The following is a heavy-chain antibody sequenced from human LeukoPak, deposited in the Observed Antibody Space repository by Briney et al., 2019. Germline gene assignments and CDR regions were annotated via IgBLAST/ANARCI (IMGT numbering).Heavy chain of an antibody. J-gene: IGHJ3*02. CDR1: GGSISSYY. CDR2: IYYSGST. V-gene: IGHV4-59*01. D-gene: IGHD2-2*02. Sequence: PSETLSLTCTVSGGSISSYYWSWLRQPPGKGLEWIGYIYYSGSTNYNPSLKSRVTISVDTSKNQFSLKLSSVTAADTAVYYCARADIVVVPAAIRGAFDIWGQGTMVTVSS. CDR3: ARADIVVVPAAIRGAFDI.